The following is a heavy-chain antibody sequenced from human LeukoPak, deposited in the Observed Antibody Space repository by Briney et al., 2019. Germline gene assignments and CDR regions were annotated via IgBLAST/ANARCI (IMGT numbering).Heavy chain of an antibody. CDR1: GCSISSGGYY. J-gene: IGHJ5*02. CDR2: IYYSGST. Sequence: SETLSLTCTVSGCSISSGGYYWSWMRPHPGKGLEWIGYIYYSGSTYYNPSLKGRVTISVDTSKNQFSLKLSSVTAADTAVYYCARGNEITMDPEWWCDPWGQGTLVTVSS. D-gene: IGHD3-10*01. V-gene: IGHV4-31*03. CDR3: ARGNEITMDPEWWCDP.